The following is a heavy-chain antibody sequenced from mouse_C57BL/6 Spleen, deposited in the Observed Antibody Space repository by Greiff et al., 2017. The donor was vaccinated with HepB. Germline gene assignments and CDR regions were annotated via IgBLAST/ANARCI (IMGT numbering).Heavy chain of an antibody. CDR3: TRTYYGSSPAWFAY. CDR1: GYTFTDYE. Sequence: QVQLQQSGAELVRPGASVTLSCKASGYTFTDYEMHWVKQTPVHGLEWIGAIDPETGGTAYNQKFKGKAIQTADKSSSTAYMELRSLTSEDSAVYYCTRTYYGSSPAWFAYWGQGTLVTVSA. D-gene: IGHD1-1*01. J-gene: IGHJ3*01. CDR2: IDPETGGT. V-gene: IGHV1-15*01.